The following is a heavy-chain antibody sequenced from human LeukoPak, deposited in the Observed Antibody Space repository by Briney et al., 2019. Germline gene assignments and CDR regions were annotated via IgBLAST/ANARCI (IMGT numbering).Heavy chain of an antibody. CDR1: GYSISSNHW. CDR2: IFYAGST. Sequence: SETLSLTCAVSGYSISSNHWWCWIRQPPGKGLEWIGYIFYAGSTYYNPSLKSRVTMSVDTSKNQFSLRLSSVTAVDTAVYYCARIGPILGAAWVDYWGQGTLVSVSS. J-gene: IGHJ4*02. V-gene: IGHV4-28*01. CDR3: ARIGPILGAAWVDY. D-gene: IGHD3-3*02.